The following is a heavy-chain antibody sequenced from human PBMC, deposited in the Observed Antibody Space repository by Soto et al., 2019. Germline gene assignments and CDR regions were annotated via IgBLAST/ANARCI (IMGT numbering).Heavy chain of an antibody. CDR2: INPSGGST. CDR1: GYTFTSYY. V-gene: IGHV1-46*01. CDR3: ARARSILYWHLDL. J-gene: IGHJ2*01. Sequence: QVQLVQSGAEVKKPGASVKVSCKASGYTFTSYYMHWVRQAPGQGLEWMGIINPSGGSTSYAQKCRDRPPRARDTSTRTVYMELSSLGSEDTAVYYCARARSILYWHLDLWGRGTLVTVSS.